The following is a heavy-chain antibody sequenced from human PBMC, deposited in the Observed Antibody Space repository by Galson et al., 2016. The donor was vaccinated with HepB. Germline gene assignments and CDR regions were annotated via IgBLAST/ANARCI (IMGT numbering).Heavy chain of an antibody. J-gene: IGHJ6*02. CDR3: ARGPFLNYYYGMDV. CDR1: GGSLSTYY. D-gene: IGHD2/OR15-2a*01. V-gene: IGHV4-59*13. CDR2: IYYSGST. Sequence: ETLSLTCTVSGGSLSTYYWTWIRQTPEKGLEWIAYIYYSGSTTYNPSLKSRVTISIDTSKNQFSLKVTSVTAADTAVYYCARGPFLNYYYGMDVWGQGTLVTVSS.